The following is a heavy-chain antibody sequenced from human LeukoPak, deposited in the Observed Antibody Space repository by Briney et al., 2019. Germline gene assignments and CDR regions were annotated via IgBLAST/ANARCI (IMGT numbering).Heavy chain of an antibody. Sequence: GGSLRLSCAASGFTFSNYAMNWVRQAPGKGLEWVSAISDSGRTYYADSVKGRFTISRDNSKNTLYLQMNSLRAENTAVYYCAKRSGYCSSTSCYYPFDYWGQGTLVTVSS. J-gene: IGHJ4*02. CDR3: AKRSGYCSSTSCYYPFDY. CDR1: GFTFSNYA. V-gene: IGHV3-23*01. CDR2: ISDSGRT. D-gene: IGHD2-2*01.